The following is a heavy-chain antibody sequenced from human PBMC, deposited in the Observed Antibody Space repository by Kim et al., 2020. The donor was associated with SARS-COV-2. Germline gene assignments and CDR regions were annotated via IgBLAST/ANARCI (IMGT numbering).Heavy chain of an antibody. J-gene: IGHJ3*02. CDR2: ISSSSSYI. D-gene: IGHD2-21*02. Sequence: GGSLRLSCAASGFTFSSYSMNWVRQAPGKGLEWVSSISSSSSYIYYADSVKGRFTISRDNAKNSLYLQMNSLRAEDTAVYYCASMVVTDAFDIWGQGTMGTVSS. CDR1: GFTFSSYS. CDR3: ASMVVTDAFDI. V-gene: IGHV3-21*04.